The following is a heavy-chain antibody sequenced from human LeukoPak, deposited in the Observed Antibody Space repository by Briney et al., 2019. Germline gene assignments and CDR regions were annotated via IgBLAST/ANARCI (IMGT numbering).Heavy chain of an antibody. Sequence: PGGSLGLSCAASGFTFSSYAMSWVRQAPGKGLEWVSAISGSGGSTYYADSVKGRFTISRDNSKNTLYLQMNGLRAEDTAVYYCAKDRGGSYYVFDYWGQGTLVTVSS. V-gene: IGHV3-23*01. CDR3: AKDRGGSYYVFDY. J-gene: IGHJ4*02. D-gene: IGHD1-26*01. CDR2: ISGSGGST. CDR1: GFTFSSYA.